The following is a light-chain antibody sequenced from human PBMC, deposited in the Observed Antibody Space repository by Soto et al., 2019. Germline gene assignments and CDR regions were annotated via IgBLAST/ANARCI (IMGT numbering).Light chain of an antibody. CDR1: SSNIGSHY. J-gene: IGLJ3*02. Sequence: QSVLTQPHSVSGTPGQRVTLFCSGRSSNIGSHYVYWYQQLPGRAPKNLIFKSDQRPSGVPDRFSGSKSGTTASVAISGLRSEDEASYYCSSWDNDLTAWVFGGGTKLTVL. CDR2: KSD. V-gene: IGLV1-47*01. CDR3: SSWDNDLTAWV.